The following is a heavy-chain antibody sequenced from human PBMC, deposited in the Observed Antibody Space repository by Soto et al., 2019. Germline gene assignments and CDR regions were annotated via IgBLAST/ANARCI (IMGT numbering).Heavy chain of an antibody. J-gene: IGHJ4*02. V-gene: IGHV2-5*02. CDR3: GHLDTTVTRR. Sequence: QITLKESGPTLVKPTQTLTLTCTFSGFSLSTSGVGVGWIRQPPGKALEWLALIYWDDDKGYSPSLKSRLTITKDPSKHQVVLTLTTMDPVDTAQYSCGHLDTTVTRRWGQGILVTVSS. CDR1: GFSLSTSGVG. D-gene: IGHD4-17*01. CDR2: IYWDDDK.